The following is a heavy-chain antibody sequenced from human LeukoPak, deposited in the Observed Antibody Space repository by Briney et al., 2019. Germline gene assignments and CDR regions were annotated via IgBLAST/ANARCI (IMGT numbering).Heavy chain of an antibody. V-gene: IGHV3-21*01. CDR2: ISSSSSYI. Sequence: GGSLRLSCAASGFTFSSYSMNWVRQAPGKGLEWVSSISSSSSYIYYADSVKGRFTISRDSAKNSLYLQMNSLRAEDTAVYHCARENDFPFYYFDYWGQGTLVTVSS. J-gene: IGHJ4*02. CDR1: GFTFSSYS. CDR3: ARENDFPFYYFDY. D-gene: IGHD3-3*01.